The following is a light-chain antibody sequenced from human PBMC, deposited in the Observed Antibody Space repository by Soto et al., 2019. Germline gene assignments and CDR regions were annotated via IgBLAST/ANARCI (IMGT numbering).Light chain of an antibody. CDR2: EAY. CDR3: CSNAVGSTYV. Sequence: QSVLTQPASVSGSPGQSITIACTGTSTDVGSHKLVSWYQQYPGNAPKLIIFEAYKRPSGVSNRFSGSKSGSTASLTISGLQAEDEADYFCCSNAVGSTYVFGTGTKVTVL. V-gene: IGLV2-23*01. CDR1: STDVGSHKL. J-gene: IGLJ1*01.